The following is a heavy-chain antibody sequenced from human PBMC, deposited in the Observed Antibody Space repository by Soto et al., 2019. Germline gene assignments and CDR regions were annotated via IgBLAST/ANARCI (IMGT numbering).Heavy chain of an antibody. CDR2: IRSNNAES. Sequence: DVQLLESGGGLVQPGGSLRLSCAASGFTFSDYAMTWVRQAPGKGLAWVSSIRSNNAESFYADSVKDRFAISRDYSRNTLFLQMNDLRAEDTAIYYCARDWKTGADGIDFWGQGTLVAVSS. V-gene: IGHV3-23*01. J-gene: IGHJ4*02. CDR3: ARDWKTGADGIDF. CDR1: GFTFSDYA. D-gene: IGHD1-1*01.